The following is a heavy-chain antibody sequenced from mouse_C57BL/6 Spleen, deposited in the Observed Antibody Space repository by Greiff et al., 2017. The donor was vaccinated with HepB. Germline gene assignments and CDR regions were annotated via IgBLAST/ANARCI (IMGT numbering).Heavy chain of an antibody. V-gene: IGHV3-6*01. Sequence: DVQLQESGPGLVKPSQSLSLTCSVTGYSITSGYYWNWIRQFPGNKLEWMGYISYDGSNNYNPSLKNRISITRDTSKNQFFLKLNSVTTEDTATYYCARDSYGYDWYFDVWGTGTTVTVSS. D-gene: IGHD2-2*01. CDR1: GYSITSGYY. CDR3: ARDSYGYDWYFDV. CDR2: ISYDGSN. J-gene: IGHJ1*03.